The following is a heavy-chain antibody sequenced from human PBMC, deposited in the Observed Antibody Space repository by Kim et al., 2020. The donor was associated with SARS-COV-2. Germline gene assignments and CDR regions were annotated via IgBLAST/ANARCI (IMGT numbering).Heavy chain of an antibody. J-gene: IGHJ4*02. Sequence: GGSLRLSCVATGFRFDDYAMHWVRQAPGKGLEWVSGISWKSDKIDYADSVKGRFTISRDNARNSLHLQMNSLRTEDTALYYCVTGEASGYNYGLFGHWGQGTQVTVSS. CDR1: GFRFDDYA. D-gene: IGHD1-1*01. CDR3: VTGEASGYNYGLFGH. CDR2: ISWKSDKI. V-gene: IGHV3-9*01.